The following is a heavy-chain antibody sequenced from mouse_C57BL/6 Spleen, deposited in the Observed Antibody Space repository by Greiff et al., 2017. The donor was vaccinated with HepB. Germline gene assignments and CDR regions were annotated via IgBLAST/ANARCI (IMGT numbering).Heavy chain of an antibody. CDR2: IRNKANNHAT. J-gene: IGHJ1*03. CDR3: TSRPYYYGSSYDWYFDV. V-gene: IGHV6-6*01. CDR1: GFTFSDAW. Sequence: EVQLVESGGGLVQPGGSMKLSCAASGFTFSDAWMDWVRQSPEKGLEWVAEIRNKANNHATYYAESVKGRFTISRDDSKSSVYLQMNSLRAEDTGIYYCTSRPYYYGSSYDWYFDVWGTGTTVTVSS. D-gene: IGHD1-1*01.